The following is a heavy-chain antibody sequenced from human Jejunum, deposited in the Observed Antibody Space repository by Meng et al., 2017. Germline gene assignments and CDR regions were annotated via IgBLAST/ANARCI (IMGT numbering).Heavy chain of an antibody. V-gene: IGHV2-5*02. Sequence: QITLKESCPSRVKPPQTLARTCTFSWFSLSTSGVGVGWIRQSTGKALEWLAVIYWDNDKRYSPSLKNRLTIDKDTSKNEVVLTMTNMDPVDTATYYCAHRRISGSPWDGGDFDYWGQGTLVTVSS. CDR2: IYWDNDK. CDR1: WFSLSTSGVG. J-gene: IGHJ4*02. D-gene: IGHD2-15*01. CDR3: AHRRISGSPWDGGDFDY.